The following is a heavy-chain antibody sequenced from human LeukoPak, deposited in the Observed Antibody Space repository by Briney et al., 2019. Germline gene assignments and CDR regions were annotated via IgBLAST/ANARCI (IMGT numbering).Heavy chain of an antibody. V-gene: IGHV4-59*12. Sequence: SETLSLTCTVSGGSISNYFWSWIRQPPGKELEWIGYIYYSGGTNYNPSLKSRVTISVDTSKNQFSLKLSSVTAADTAVYYCADYGDSDYWGQGTLVTASS. CDR3: ADYGDSDY. CDR2: IYYSGGT. D-gene: IGHD4-17*01. CDR1: GGSISNYF. J-gene: IGHJ4*02.